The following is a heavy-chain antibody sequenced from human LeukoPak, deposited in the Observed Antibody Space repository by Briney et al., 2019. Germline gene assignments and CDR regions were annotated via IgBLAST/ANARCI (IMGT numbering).Heavy chain of an antibody. CDR2: IYYSGST. D-gene: IGHD1-1*01. CDR3: ARDRPYNWNDERAFDI. J-gene: IGHJ3*02. CDR1: GGSISSYY. Sequence: PSETLSLTCTVSGGSISSYYWSWIRQPPGKGLEWIGYIYYSGSTNYNPSLKSRVTISVDTSKNQFSLKLSSVTAADTAVYYCARDRPYNWNDERAFDIWGQGTMVTVSS. V-gene: IGHV4-59*12.